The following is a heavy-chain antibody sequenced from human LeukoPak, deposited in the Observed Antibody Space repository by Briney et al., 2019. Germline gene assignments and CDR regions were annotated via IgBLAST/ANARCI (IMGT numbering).Heavy chain of an antibody. CDR1: GFTVSSNY. J-gene: IGHJ4*02. V-gene: IGHV3-66*01. CDR2: IYSGGST. CDR3: ARVKFGDICDY. Sequence: PGGSLRLSCAASGFTVSSNYMSWVRQAPGKGLEWVSVIYSGGSTYYADSVKGRFTISRDNSKNTLYLQMNSLRAEDTAVYYCARVKFGDICDYWGQGTLVTVSS. D-gene: IGHD3-10*01.